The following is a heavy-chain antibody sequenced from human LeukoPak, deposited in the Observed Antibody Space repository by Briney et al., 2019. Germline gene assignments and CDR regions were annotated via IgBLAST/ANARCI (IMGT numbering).Heavy chain of an antibody. CDR3: ARDGGSYPSY. V-gene: IGHV4-39*07. Sequence: SETLSLTCTVSGGSISSSSYYWGWIRQPPGKGLEWIGSIYYSGSTYYNPSLKSRVTISVDTSKNQFSLKLSSVTAADTAVYYCARDGGSYPSYWGQGTLVTVSS. D-gene: IGHD1-26*01. CDR2: IYYSGST. J-gene: IGHJ4*02. CDR1: GGSISSSSYY.